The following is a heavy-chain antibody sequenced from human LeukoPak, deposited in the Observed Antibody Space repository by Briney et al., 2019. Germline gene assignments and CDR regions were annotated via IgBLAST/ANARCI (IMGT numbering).Heavy chain of an antibody. V-gene: IGHV1-69*05. CDR3: ARDPPHPSDSWPYSLDH. J-gene: IGHJ4*02. CDR1: GGTFSSYA. CDR2: IIPIFGTA. Sequence: ASVKVSCKASGGTFSSYAISWVRQAPGQGLEWMGGIIPIFGTANYAQKFQGRVTITTDESTSTAYMELSSLRDDDTAVYFCARDPPHPSDSWPYSLDHWGQGTLVTVSS. D-gene: IGHD6-13*01.